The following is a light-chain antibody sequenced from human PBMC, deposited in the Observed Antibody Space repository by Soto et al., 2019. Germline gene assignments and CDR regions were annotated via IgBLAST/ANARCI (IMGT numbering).Light chain of an antibody. Sequence: DVQMTQSPSSLSAFVGDRVTITCRASQGIAPYLAWFQQKPGKVPKLLIYATSTLQSGVPSRFSGSGSGTXXTXTXXXXXXXDVGTYYCQKYNSAPLTFGGGTKVEIK. CDR1: QGIAPY. V-gene: IGKV1-27*01. CDR3: QKYNSAPLT. CDR2: ATS. J-gene: IGKJ4*01.